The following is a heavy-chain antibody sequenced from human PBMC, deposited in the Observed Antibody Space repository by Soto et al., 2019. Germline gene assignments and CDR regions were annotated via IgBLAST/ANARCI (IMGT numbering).Heavy chain of an antibody. J-gene: IGHJ1*01. CDR1: GGSISSGGYY. CDR2: IYYSGST. D-gene: IGHD4-17*01. Sequence: SETLSLTCTVSGGSISSGGYYWSWIRQHPGKGLEWIGYIYYSGSTYYNPSLKSRVTISVDTSKNQFSLKLSSVTAADTAVYYCARVGYGDYVYFQHWGQGTLVTVSS. CDR3: ARVGYGDYVYFQH. V-gene: IGHV4-31*03.